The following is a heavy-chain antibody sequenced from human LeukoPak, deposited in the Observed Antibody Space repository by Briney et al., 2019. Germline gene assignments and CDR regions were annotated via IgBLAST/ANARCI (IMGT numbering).Heavy chain of an antibody. J-gene: IGHJ3*02. Sequence: PGGSLRLSCAASGFTFSSYSMNWVRQAPGKGLEWVSSISSSSSYIYYADSVKGRFTISRDNAKNSLYLQMNSLRAEDTAVYYCARDGVDSSGFHDAFDIWGQGTMVTVSS. V-gene: IGHV3-21*01. CDR1: GFTFSSYS. D-gene: IGHD3-22*01. CDR3: ARDGVDSSGFHDAFDI. CDR2: ISSSSSYI.